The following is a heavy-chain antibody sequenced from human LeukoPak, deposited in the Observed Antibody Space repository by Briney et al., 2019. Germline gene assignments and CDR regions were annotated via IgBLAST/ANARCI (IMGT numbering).Heavy chain of an antibody. D-gene: IGHD3-22*01. J-gene: IGHJ4*02. CDR2: IKSKTDGGTT. V-gene: IGHV3-15*01. CDR3: TAEPYYYDSSGYYYEYYFDY. Sequence: PGGSLRLSCAASGFTFSNAWMSWVRQAPGKGLEWVGRIKSKTDGGTTDYAAPVKGRFTISRDDSKNTLYLQMNSLKTEDTAVYYCTAEPYYYDSSGYYYEYYFDYWGQGTLVTVSS. CDR1: GFTFSNAW.